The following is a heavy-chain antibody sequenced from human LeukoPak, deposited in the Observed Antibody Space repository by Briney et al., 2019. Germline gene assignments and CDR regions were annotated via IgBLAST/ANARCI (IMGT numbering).Heavy chain of an antibody. V-gene: IGHV1-2*06. D-gene: IGHD2-21*02. CDR3: ALTVTENAFDI. Sequence: GASVKVSFKASGYSFTYYYIHWVRQAPGQGLEWMGRINPVTGDTNYAQKFQGRVTVTRDTSISTAYMELSRLRSDDTAVYYCALTVTENAFDIWGQGTMVAVS. J-gene: IGHJ3*02. CDR2: INPVTGDT. CDR1: GYSFTYYY.